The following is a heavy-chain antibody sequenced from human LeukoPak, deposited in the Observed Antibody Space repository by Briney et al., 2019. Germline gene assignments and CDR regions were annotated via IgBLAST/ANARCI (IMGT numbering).Heavy chain of an antibody. J-gene: IGHJ5*02. CDR3: ARGVTYCSSTSCYITRYNWFDP. CDR1: GGSISSYY. V-gene: IGHV4-59*12. Sequence: SETLSLTCSVSGGSISSYYWSWIRQPPGKGLEWVGYIYYSGSTNYNPSLKSRVTISVDTSKNQFSLKLSSVTAADTAVYYCARGVTYCSSTSCYITRYNWFDPWGQGTLVTVSS. CDR2: IYYSGST. D-gene: IGHD2-2*02.